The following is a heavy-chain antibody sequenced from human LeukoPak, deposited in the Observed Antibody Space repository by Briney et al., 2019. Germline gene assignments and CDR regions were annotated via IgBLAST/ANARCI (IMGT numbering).Heavy chain of an antibody. D-gene: IGHD5-12*01. J-gene: IGHJ6*04. CDR1: GGTFSSYA. CDR3: ARWAATTAGGAHYYYYGMDV. V-gene: IGHV1-69*13. CDR2: IIPIIGTA. Sequence: SVKVTCKASGGTFSSYAISWVRQAPGQGLEWMGGIIPIIGTANYAQKFQGRVTITADESTSTAYMELSSLRSEDTAVYYCARWAATTAGGAHYYYYGMDVWGKGTTVTVSS.